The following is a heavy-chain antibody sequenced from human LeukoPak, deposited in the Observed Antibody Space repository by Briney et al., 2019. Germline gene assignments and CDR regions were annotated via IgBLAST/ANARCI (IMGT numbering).Heavy chain of an antibody. CDR2: ISGSGGNT. J-gene: IGHJ4*02. CDR3: AKDSGSSHLYYFDY. CDR1: GFTFSIYA. D-gene: IGHD1-26*01. V-gene: IGHV3-23*01. Sequence: GSLRLSCAASGFTFSIYAMSWVRQAPGKGLEWVSSISGSGGNTYYADSVKGRFTISRDNSKNTLYLQMNSLRAEDTALYYCAKDSGSSHLYYFDYWGQGTQVTVSS.